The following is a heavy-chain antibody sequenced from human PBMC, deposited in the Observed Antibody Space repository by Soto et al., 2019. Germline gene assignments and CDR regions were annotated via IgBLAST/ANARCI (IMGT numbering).Heavy chain of an antibody. CDR1: GGSFSGYY. D-gene: IGHD2-2*01. CDR3: ARGFGVDVVVVPAAIESKGNYYYMDV. V-gene: IGHV4-34*01. J-gene: IGHJ6*03. Sequence: SETLSLTYAVYGGSFSGYYWSWIRQPPGKGLEWIGEINHSGSTNYNPSLKSRVTISVDTSKNQFSLKLSSVTAADTAVYYCARGFGVDVVVVPAAIESKGNYYYMDVWGKGTTVTVSS. CDR2: INHSGST.